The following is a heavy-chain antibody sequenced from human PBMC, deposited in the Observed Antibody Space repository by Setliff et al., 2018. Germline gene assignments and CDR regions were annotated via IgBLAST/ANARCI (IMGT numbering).Heavy chain of an antibody. Sequence: GGSLRLSCEAFGVTFSNYAMSWVRQAPGKGLEWVATIRSTGGRTHFADSVKGRFTISRDNFKNTLYLQMNSLRVEDTAVYYCAKWERGTTSDYFDYWGQGALVTVSS. CDR1: GVTFSNYA. D-gene: IGHD1-26*01. CDR2: IRSTGGRT. V-gene: IGHV3-23*01. CDR3: AKWERGTTSDYFDY. J-gene: IGHJ4*02.